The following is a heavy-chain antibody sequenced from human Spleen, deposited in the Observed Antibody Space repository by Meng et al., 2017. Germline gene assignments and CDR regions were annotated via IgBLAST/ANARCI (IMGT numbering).Heavy chain of an antibody. J-gene: IGHJ6*02. V-gene: IGHV5-51*01. CDR1: GYSFTNYW. D-gene: IGHD3-10*01. CDR2: IYPGDSDI. Sequence: GESLKISCKGSGYSFTNYWIGWVRQMPGKGLEWMGIIYPGDSDIRYSPSFQGQVTISADKSISTAYLEWSSLKASDTAMYYCARLPPDFSGTYYKYQYYGMDAWGQGTTVTVSS. CDR3: ARLPPDFSGTYYKYQYYGMDA.